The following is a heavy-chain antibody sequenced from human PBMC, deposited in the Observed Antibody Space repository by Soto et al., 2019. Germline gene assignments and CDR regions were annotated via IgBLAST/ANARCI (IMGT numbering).Heavy chain of an antibody. J-gene: IGHJ4*02. CDR2: ISPHKGDT. D-gene: IGHD3-10*01. V-gene: IGHV1-18*01. Sequence: QVKLVQSGAEVKKPGASVTVSCRTSGYTFSSIGISWVRQAPGQGLEWMGWISPHKGDTYYAQRLQGRVTMTTDTSTSTAYMELRSLRSDDTAVYFCARDLDGSGSYFTNYWGQGTLVTVSS. CDR3: ARDLDGSGSYFTNY. CDR1: GYTFSSIG.